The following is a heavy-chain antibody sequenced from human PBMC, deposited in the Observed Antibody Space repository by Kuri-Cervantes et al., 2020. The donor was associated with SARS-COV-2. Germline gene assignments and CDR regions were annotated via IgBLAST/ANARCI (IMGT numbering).Heavy chain of an antibody. CDR3: AKAGPDFWSGYYIDY. V-gene: IGHV1-69*13. CDR1: GGTFSSYA. Sequence: SVKVSCKASGGTFSSYAISWVRQAPGQGLEWMGGIIPIFGTANYAQKFQGRVTITADESTSTAYMELSSLRSEDTAVYYCAKAGPDFWSGYYIDYWGQGTLVTVSS. J-gene: IGHJ4*02. D-gene: IGHD3-3*01. CDR2: IIPIFGTA.